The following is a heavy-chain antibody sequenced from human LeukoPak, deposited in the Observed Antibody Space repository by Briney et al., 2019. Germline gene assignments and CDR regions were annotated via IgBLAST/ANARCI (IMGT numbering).Heavy chain of an antibody. V-gene: IGHV1-2*02. J-gene: IGHJ5*02. CDR2: INPNSGRT. Sequence: MGWINPNSGRTNYAQKFQGRVTMTRDTSISTAYMELSRLRSDDTAVYYCARELFPVWFDPWGQGTLVTVSS. CDR3: ARELFPVWFDP. D-gene: IGHD2/OR15-2a*01.